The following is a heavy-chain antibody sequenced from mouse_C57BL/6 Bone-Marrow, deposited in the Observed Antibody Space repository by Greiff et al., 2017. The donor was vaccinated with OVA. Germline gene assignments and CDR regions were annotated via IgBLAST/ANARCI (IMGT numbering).Heavy chain of an antibody. CDR2: INYDGSST. D-gene: IGHD2-1*01. CDR3: AIDALRGNYVSWYFDV. V-gene: IGHV5-16*01. CDR1: GFTFSDYY. J-gene: IGHJ1*03. Sequence: EVQLMESEGGLVQPGSSMKLSCKASGFTFSDYYMAWVRQVPEKGLEWVANINYDGSSTNYLDSLKSRFIISVDNATNTLYLQMSSLKSEDTASDYCAIDALRGNYVSWYFDVWGTGTTVTVSS.